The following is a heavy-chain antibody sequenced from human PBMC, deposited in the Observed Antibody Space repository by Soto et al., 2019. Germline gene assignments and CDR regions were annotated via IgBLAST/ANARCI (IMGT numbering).Heavy chain of an antibody. Sequence: QVQRVESGGCVVQPGRSLRLSCAASGFTFSSYGMHWVRQAPGKGLAGAAVISYDGSNKYYAESVKRRFPISRDNSKNTLYLRMSSLGTEDTAVDDCAEDWSVRNDFDYYYGMDVWGQGTTVTVSS. CDR1: GFTFSSYG. CDR2: ISYDGSNK. V-gene: IGHV3-30*18. CDR3: AEDWSVRNDFDYYYGMDV. J-gene: IGHJ6*02. D-gene: IGHD1-1*01.